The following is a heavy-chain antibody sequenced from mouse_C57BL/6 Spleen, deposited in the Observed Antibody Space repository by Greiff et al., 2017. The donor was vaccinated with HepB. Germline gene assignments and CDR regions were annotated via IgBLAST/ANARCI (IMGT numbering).Heavy chain of an antibody. CDR3: ARSELTPGAWFAY. CDR1: GYTFTDYY. J-gene: IGHJ3*01. V-gene: IGHV1-76*01. D-gene: IGHD1-3*01. CDR2: IYPGSGNT. Sequence: VQLQQSGAELVRPGASVKLSCKASGYTFTDYYINWVKQRPGQGLEWIARIYPGSGNTYYNEKFKGKATLTAEKSSSTAYMQLSSLTSEDSAVYFCARSELTPGAWFAYWGQGTLVTVSA.